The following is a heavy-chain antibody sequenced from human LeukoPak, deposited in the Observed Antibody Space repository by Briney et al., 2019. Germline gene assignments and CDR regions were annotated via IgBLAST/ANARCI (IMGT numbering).Heavy chain of an antibody. CDR2: INPNSGGT. J-gene: IGHJ3*02. Sequence: ASVKVSCKASGDTFTGYYMHWVRQAPGQGLEWMGWINPNSGGTNYAQKFLGRVTMTRDTSITTAYMQLSRLRSDDTAVYYCARGGSGWFDAFDIWGQGTMVTVSS. V-gene: IGHV1-2*02. CDR1: GDTFTGYY. D-gene: IGHD6-19*01. CDR3: ARGGSGWFDAFDI.